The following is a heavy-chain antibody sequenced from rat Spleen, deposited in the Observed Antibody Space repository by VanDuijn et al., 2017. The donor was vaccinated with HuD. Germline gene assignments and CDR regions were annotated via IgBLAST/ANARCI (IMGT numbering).Heavy chain of an antibody. CDR3: AVAGYGY. CDR2: VSSDGVNT. J-gene: IGHJ2*01. Sequence: EVQLVESGGGLVQPGRSMKLSCAASGFTFSDYNMAWVRQAPKKGLEWVSSVSSDGVNTYYPDSVKGRFTISRDNAKNIVYLQMNSLKCEDTATYYCAVAGYGYWGQGVMVTVSS. D-gene: IGHD1-7*01. CDR1: GFTFSDYN. V-gene: IGHV5-25*01.